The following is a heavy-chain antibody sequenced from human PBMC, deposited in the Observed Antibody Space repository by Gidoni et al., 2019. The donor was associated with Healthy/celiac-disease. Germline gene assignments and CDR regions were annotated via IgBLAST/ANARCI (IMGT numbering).Heavy chain of an antibody. Sequence: EVQLVESGGGLVKPGGSLRLSCAASGFTFSNAWMSWVRQAPGKGLEWVCRIKSKTDGGTTDYAAPVKGRFTISRDDSKNTLYLQMNSLKTEDTAVYYCTTDYCSSTSCQSYYYYYGMDVWGQGTTVTVSS. CDR2: IKSKTDGGTT. CDR3: TTDYCSSTSCQSYYYYYGMDV. CDR1: GFTFSNAW. V-gene: IGHV3-15*01. J-gene: IGHJ6*02. D-gene: IGHD2-2*01.